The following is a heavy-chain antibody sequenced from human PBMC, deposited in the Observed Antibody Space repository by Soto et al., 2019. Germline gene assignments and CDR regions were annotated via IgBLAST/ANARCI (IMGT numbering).Heavy chain of an antibody. CDR2: IGVGSGNR. CDR3: VRATYFSDSSGYTRCFDY. CDR1: GFTFTSSA. D-gene: IGHD3-22*01. J-gene: IGHJ4*02. V-gene: IGHV1-58*01. Sequence: GASVKVSCKASGFTFTSSAVQWVRQARGQRLEWIGWIGVGSGNRHYAQKFQERVTITRDMSTNTAYMELNSLKTEDTAVYYCVRATYFSDSSGYTRCFDYWGQGTLVTVSS.